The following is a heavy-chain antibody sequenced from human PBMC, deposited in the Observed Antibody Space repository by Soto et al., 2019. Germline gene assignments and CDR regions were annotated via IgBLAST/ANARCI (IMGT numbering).Heavy chain of an antibody. J-gene: IGHJ4*02. Sequence: GGSLRLSCAASGFTFNRYWMDWVRQAPGKGLEWVTNVKQDGSEKYYVDSVEGRFTISRDNAKNLLYLQMNGLRAEDTAVYYCARGPGVPAAHYFDYCGQGTLVTVSS. CDR1: GFTFNRYW. CDR3: ARGPGVPAAHYFDY. V-gene: IGHV3-7*01. D-gene: IGHD2-2*01. CDR2: VKQDGSEK.